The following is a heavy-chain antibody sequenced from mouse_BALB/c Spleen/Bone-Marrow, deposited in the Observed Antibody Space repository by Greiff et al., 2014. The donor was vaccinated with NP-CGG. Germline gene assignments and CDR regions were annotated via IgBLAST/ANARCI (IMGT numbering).Heavy chain of an antibody. CDR2: INPSTGYT. Sequence: VKLMESGAELAKPGAPVKMSCKASGYTFTSYWMYWVKQRPGQGLEWIGNINPSTGYTEYNQKFKDKATLTADKSSSTAYMQLNSLTSEDSAVYYCARSYGKNVDYWGQGTTLTVSS. D-gene: IGHD2-1*01. CDR3: ARSYGKNVDY. J-gene: IGHJ2*01. V-gene: IGHV1-7*01. CDR1: GYTFTSYW.